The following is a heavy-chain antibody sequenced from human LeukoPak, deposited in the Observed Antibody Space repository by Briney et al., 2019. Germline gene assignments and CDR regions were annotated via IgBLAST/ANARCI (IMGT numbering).Heavy chain of an antibody. CDR3: AKVPPSITAAGNWLGP. CDR2: INPNTGGT. Sequence: ASVKVSCXASGYTFTGYYIHWVRQAAGQGLEWMRRINPNTGGTDYAQKFQGRVTMTRDTSITTAYMELSRLTSDDTAIYYCAKVPPSITAAGNWLGPWGQGALVTVSS. V-gene: IGHV1-2*06. J-gene: IGHJ5*02. CDR1: GYTFTGYY. D-gene: IGHD6-13*01.